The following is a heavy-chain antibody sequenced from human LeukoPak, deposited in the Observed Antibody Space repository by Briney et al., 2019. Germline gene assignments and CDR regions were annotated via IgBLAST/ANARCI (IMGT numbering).Heavy chain of an antibody. CDR2: ISASGATT. CDR1: GFNFSIYA. V-gene: IGHV3-23*01. Sequence: GGSLRLSCAACGFNFSIYAMSWVRQAPGRGRQWVSGISASGATTYYADSLKGRFTVSRDISKNTLYLQMNSLRAEDTAIYYCAKVRKGVGAFDLWGQGTMVTVSS. D-gene: IGHD3-16*01. J-gene: IGHJ3*01. CDR3: AKVRKGVGAFDL.